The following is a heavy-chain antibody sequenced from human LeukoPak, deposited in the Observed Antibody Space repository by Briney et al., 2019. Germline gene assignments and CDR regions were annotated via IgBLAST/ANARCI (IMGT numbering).Heavy chain of an antibody. D-gene: IGHD3-22*01. CDR2: INPNSGGT. CDR1: GYTFTGYY. CDR3: ARVEDDSSGYYYVGYYFDY. Sequence: GASVKVSCKASGYTFTGYYMHWVRQAPGQGLEWMGWINPNSGGTNYAQKFQGRVTMTRDTSISTAYMELSRLRSDDTAVYNCARVEDDSSGYYYVGYYFDYWGQGTLVTVSS. V-gene: IGHV1-2*02. J-gene: IGHJ4*02.